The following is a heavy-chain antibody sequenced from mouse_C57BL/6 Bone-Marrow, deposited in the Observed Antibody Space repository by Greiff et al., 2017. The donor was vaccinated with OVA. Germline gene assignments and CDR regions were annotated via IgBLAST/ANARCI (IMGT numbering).Heavy chain of an antibody. CDR3: ARERIPYGNFVWFAY. CDR2: IDPSDSYT. CDR1: GYTFTSYW. D-gene: IGHD2-1*01. J-gene: IGHJ3*01. Sequence: QVQLQQPGAELVKPGASVKLSCKASGYTFTSYWMQWVKQRPGQGLEWIGEIDPSDSYTNYNQKFKGKATLTVDTSSSTAYMQLSSLTSEDSAVYDCARERIPYGNFVWFAYWGRGTLVTVSA. V-gene: IGHV1-50*01.